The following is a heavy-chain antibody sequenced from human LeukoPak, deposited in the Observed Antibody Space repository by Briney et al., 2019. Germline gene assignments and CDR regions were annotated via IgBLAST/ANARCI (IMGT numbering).Heavy chain of an antibody. CDR2: ISGSGGST. CDR3: AKCRGSSGYYCYFDY. Sequence: GGSLRLSCAASGFTFSSYAMSWVRQAPGKGLEWVSAISGSGGSTYYADSVKGRFTISRDNSKNTLYLQMNSLRAEDTAVYYCAKCRGSSGYYCYFDYWGQGTLVTVSS. V-gene: IGHV3-23*01. CDR1: GFTFSSYA. D-gene: IGHD3-22*01. J-gene: IGHJ4*02.